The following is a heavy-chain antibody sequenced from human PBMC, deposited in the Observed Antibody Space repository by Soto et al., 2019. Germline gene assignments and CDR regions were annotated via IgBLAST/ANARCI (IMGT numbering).Heavy chain of an antibody. CDR1: GYTFTSYG. V-gene: IGHV1-18*01. CDR2: ISAYNGNT. CDR3: ARVTGYYYDSSGFIVGYYYGMDV. Sequence: ASLKVSCKASGYTFTSYGISWVRQAPGQGLEWMGWISAYNGNTNYAQKLQGRVTMTTDTSTSTAYMELRSLRSDDTAVYYCARVTGYYYDSSGFIVGYYYGMDVWGQGTTVTVSS. J-gene: IGHJ6*02. D-gene: IGHD3-22*01.